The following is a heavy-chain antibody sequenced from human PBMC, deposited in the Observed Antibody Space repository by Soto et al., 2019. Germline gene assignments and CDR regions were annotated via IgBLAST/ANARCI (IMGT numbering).Heavy chain of an antibody. D-gene: IGHD6-6*01. CDR1: GGTFSSYA. V-gene: IGHV1-69*13. Sequence: SVKVSCKASGGTFSSYAISWVRQAPGQGLEWMGGIIPIFGTANYAQKFQGRVTITADESTSTAYMERSSLRSEDTAVYYCASSLSLKSIADRMGPYDYWGQGTLVTVSS. CDR2: IIPIFGTA. CDR3: ASSLSLKSIADRMGPYDY. J-gene: IGHJ4*02.